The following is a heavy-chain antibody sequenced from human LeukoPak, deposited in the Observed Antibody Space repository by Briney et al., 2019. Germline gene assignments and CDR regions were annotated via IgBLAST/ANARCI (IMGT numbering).Heavy chain of an antibody. V-gene: IGHV1-69*05. J-gene: IGHJ4*02. CDR1: GGTFSSYA. D-gene: IGHD6-13*01. CDR2: TIPIFGTA. CDR3: ARDLHSSSWYFGY. Sequence: ASVKVSCKASGGTFSSYAISWVRQAPGQGLECMGRTIPIFGTANYAQKFQGRVTITTDESTSTAYMELSSLRSEDTAVYYCARDLHSSSWYFGYWGQGTLVTVSS.